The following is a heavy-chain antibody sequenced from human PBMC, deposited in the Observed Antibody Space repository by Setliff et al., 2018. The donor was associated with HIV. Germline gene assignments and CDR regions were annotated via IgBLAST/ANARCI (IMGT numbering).Heavy chain of an antibody. CDR2: IYTSGST. D-gene: IGHD2-2*01. V-gene: IGHV4-4*08. Sequence: SETLSLTCTVSAGSITSYYWSWIRQPPGKGLEWIGYIYTSGSTNYNPSLKSRVTISLDTSKNQFSLRLSSVTAADTAVYYCVRAGYCNSAACYFSGWFDPWGPGMLVTVSS. CDR3: VRAGYCNSAACYFSGWFDP. J-gene: IGHJ5*02. CDR1: AGSITSYY.